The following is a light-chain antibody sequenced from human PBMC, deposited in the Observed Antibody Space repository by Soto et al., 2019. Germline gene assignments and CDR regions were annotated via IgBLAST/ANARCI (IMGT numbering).Light chain of an antibody. V-gene: IGLV2-14*03. CDR1: SSDVGGYNY. Sequence: QSVLTQPASVSGSPGQSITISCTGTSSDVGGYNYVCWYQQHPGKAPKLIIYDVTDRPSGVSKRFSGSKSGNTASLIISGLQAEDEADYYCSSYTSSNTVVFGGGTKVTVL. J-gene: IGLJ2*01. CDR3: SSYTSSNTVV. CDR2: DVT.